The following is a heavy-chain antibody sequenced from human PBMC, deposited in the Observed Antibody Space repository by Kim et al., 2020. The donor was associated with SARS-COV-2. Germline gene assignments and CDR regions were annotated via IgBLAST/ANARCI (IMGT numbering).Heavy chain of an antibody. CDR1: GFTFSSYW. J-gene: IGHJ5*02. CDR2: IKQDGSEK. Sequence: GGSLRLSCAASGFTFSSYWMSWVRQAPGKGLEWVANIKQDGSEKYYVDSVKGRFTISRDNAKNSLYLQMNSLRAEDTAVYYCARDSSEPYCSGGSCYSDWFDPCGQGTLVTGSS. V-gene: IGHV3-7*01. CDR3: ARDSSEPYCSGGSCYSDWFDP. D-gene: IGHD2-15*01.